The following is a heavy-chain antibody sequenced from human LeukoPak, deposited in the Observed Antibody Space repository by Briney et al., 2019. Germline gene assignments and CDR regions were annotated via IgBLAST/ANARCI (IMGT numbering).Heavy chain of an antibody. Sequence: GGSLRLSCAASGLTFSNYAMHWVRQAPGKGLECVAVISNDGSDKYYADSAKGRFTISRDNSENTVYLQMNSLRAEDTAVYYCARGTYYYDSNGYYSGGLGYWGQGTLVTVSS. D-gene: IGHD3-22*01. CDR3: ARGTYYYDSNGYYSGGLGY. CDR2: ISNDGSDK. V-gene: IGHV3-30*04. J-gene: IGHJ4*02. CDR1: GLTFSNYA.